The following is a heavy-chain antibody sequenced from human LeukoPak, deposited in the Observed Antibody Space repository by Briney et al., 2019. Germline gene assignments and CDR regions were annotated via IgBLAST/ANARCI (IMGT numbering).Heavy chain of an antibody. CDR2: IIPILGIA. CDR3: ARGPVTPVRAGGMDV. CDR1: GGTLISYA. D-gene: IGHD4-17*01. V-gene: IGHV1-69*04. Sequence: GASVRVSCKASGGTLISYAISWVRQAPGQGLEWMGRIIPILGIANYAQKFQGRVTITADKSTSTAYMELSSLRSEDTAMYYCARGPVTPVRAGGMDVWGQGTTVTVSS. J-gene: IGHJ6*02.